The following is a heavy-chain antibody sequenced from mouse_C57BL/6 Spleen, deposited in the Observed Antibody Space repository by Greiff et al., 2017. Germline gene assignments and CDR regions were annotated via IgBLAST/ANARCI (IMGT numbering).Heavy chain of an antibody. D-gene: IGHD2-4*01. CDR1: GYTFTDHT. Sequence: QVQLKESDAELVKPGASVKISCKVSGYTFTDHTIHWMKQRPEQGLDWIGYIYPRDGSTKYNEKFKGKATLTADKSSSTAYMQLNSLTSEDSAVYFCAENYYDYDWYFDVWGTGTTVTVSS. V-gene: IGHV1-78*01. CDR3: AENYYDYDWYFDV. J-gene: IGHJ1*03. CDR2: IYPRDGST.